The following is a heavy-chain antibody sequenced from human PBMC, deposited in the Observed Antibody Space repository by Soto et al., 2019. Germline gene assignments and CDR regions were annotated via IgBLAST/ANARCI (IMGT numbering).Heavy chain of an antibody. D-gene: IGHD4-17*01. Sequence: GGSLRLSCAASGFTFSDYYMSWIRQAPGKGLEWVSYISSSSSYTNYADSVKGRFTISRDNSKNTLYLQMNSLRAEDTAVYYCAKNDYGDAPADYWGQGTLVTVSS. CDR2: ISSSSSYT. CDR1: GFTFSDYY. V-gene: IGHV3-11*03. J-gene: IGHJ4*02. CDR3: AKNDYGDAPADY.